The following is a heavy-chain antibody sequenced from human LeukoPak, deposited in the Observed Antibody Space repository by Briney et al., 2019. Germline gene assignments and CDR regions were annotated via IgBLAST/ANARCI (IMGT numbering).Heavy chain of an antibody. Sequence: PGGSLRLSCVDTGFTFRSYAMTWIRQAPGKGLEWVADIGGSGSSAFYADSVKGRFTISRDNAKSTLYIEMHSLRVEDTAVYFCAKLADIWIGYYSSFYYYYIDVCGKGTAVTVSS. D-gene: IGHD3-3*01. J-gene: IGHJ6*03. CDR1: GFTFRSYA. CDR2: IGGSGSSA. CDR3: AKLADIWIGYYSSFYYYYIDV. V-gene: IGHV3-23*01.